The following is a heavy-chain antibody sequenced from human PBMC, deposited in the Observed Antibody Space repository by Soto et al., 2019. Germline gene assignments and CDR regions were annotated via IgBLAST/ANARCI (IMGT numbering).Heavy chain of an antibody. CDR3: ARTGYSSGWYKAAFDI. V-gene: IGHV4-34*01. CDR2: VNHSGST. J-gene: IGHJ3*02. D-gene: IGHD6-19*01. Sequence: ASETLSLTCEVNGESFSGYYWSWTRQPPGKGLEWIGEVNHSGSTNYNPSLKSRVTISVDTSKNQFSPKLSSVTAADTAVYYCARTGYSSGWYKAAFDIWGQGTMVTVSS. CDR1: GESFSGYY.